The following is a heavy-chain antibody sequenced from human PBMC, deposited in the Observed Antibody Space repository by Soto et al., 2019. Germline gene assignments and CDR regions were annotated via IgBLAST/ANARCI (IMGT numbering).Heavy chain of an antibody. D-gene: IGHD4-17*01. CDR2: IYHSGST. V-gene: IGHV4-30-2*01. CDR3: ARDYGGNFDY. Sequence: SETLSLTCAVSGGSISSGGYSWSWIRQPPGKGLEWIGYIYHSGSTYYNPSLKSRVTISVDRSKNQFSLKLSSVTAADTAVYYCARDYGGNFDYWGQGTLVTVSS. J-gene: IGHJ4*02. CDR1: GGSISSGGYS.